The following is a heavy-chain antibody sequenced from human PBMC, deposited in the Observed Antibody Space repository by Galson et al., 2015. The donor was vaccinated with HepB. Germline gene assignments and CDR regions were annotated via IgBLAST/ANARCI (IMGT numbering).Heavy chain of an antibody. CDR2: VSSTGSP. CDR3: ARFGDYLIFDN. CDR1: GGSISSSDYY. V-gene: IGHV4-30-4*01. Sequence: TLSLTCTVSGGSISSSDYYWSWIRQPPGKGLEWIGYVSSTGSPDYNPSLKSRVTVSIDTSKNQFSLKLSSVTATDTAVYYCARFGDYLIFDNWGQGPLVTVSS. J-gene: IGHJ4*02. D-gene: IGHD4-17*01.